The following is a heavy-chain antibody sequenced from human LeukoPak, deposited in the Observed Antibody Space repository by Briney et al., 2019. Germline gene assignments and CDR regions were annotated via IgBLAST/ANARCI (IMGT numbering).Heavy chain of an antibody. Sequence: PGGSLRLSCAASGFTFDDYGMSWVRQAPGKGLEWVSGINWNGGSTGYADSVKGRFTISRDNAKNSLYLQMNSLRAEDTALYYCERSLELWSLYYFDYWGQGTLVTVSS. CDR3: ERSLELWSLYYFDY. CDR2: INWNGGST. CDR1: GFTFDDYG. V-gene: IGHV3-20*04. D-gene: IGHD2-21*01. J-gene: IGHJ4*02.